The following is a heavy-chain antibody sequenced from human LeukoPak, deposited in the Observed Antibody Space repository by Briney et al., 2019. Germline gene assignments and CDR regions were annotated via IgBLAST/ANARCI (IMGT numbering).Heavy chain of an antibody. CDR1: GGSISSSSYY. D-gene: IGHD3-3*01. Sequence: SETLSLTCTVSGGSISSSSYYWGWIRQPPGKGLEWIGSIYYSGSTYYNPSLKSRVTISVDTSKNQFSLKLSSVAAADTAVYYCASAYYDFWSGYYCWFDPWGQGTLVTVSS. CDR2: IYYSGST. CDR3: ASAYYDFWSGYYCWFDP. V-gene: IGHV4-39*01. J-gene: IGHJ5*02.